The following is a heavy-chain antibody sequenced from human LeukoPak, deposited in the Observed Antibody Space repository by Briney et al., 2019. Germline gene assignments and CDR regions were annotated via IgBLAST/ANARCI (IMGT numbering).Heavy chain of an antibody. J-gene: IGHJ4*02. CDR1: GFTVSSNY. V-gene: IGHV3-21*01. CDR2: ISGSSSYI. Sequence: KTGGSLRLSCAPSGFTVSSNYMNWVRQAPGKGPEWVSSISGSSSYIYYADSVKGRFTISRDNAENSLYLQMNSLRAEDTAVYYCARDLKYCSGATCYSPFDYWGQGTLVTVSS. CDR3: ARDLKYCSGATCYSPFDY. D-gene: IGHD2-15*01.